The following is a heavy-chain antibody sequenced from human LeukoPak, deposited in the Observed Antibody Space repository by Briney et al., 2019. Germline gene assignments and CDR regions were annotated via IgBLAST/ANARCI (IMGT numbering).Heavy chain of an antibody. CDR2: ISYDGSNK. Sequence: QSGGSLRLSCAASGFTFSSYGMHWVRQAPVKGLEWVAVISYDGSNKCYADSVKGRFTISRDNSKNTLYLQMNSLRAEDTAVYYCAKDGAVATHGGFDYWGQGTLVTVSS. CDR1: GFTFSSYG. D-gene: IGHD5-12*01. CDR3: AKDGAVATHGGFDY. V-gene: IGHV3-30*18. J-gene: IGHJ4*02.